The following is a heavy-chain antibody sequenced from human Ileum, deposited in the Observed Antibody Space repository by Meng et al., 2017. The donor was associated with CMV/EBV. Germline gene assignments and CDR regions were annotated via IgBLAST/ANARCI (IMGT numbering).Heavy chain of an antibody. J-gene: IGHJ3*01. CDR3: ARFLGYCSSTNCYYDGFDL. Sequence: GGSLRLSCVGSGFTFENYGMSWVRQAPGKGLEWVSGINWHGGSPDYADSVRGRFTISRDNAKRSLYLQMNSLRAEDMALYHCARFLGYCSSTNCYYDGFDLWGQGTRVT. D-gene: IGHD2-2*01. V-gene: IGHV3-20*01. CDR2: INWHGGSP. CDR1: GFTFENYG.